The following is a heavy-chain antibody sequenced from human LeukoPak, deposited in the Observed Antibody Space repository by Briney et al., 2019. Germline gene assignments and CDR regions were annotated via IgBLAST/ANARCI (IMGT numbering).Heavy chain of an antibody. Sequence: SVKVSCKASGGTFSNYAVSWVRQAPGQGLEWMGGIIPIFGTANYAQKLQGRVTMTTDTSTSTAYMELRSLRSDDTAVYYCARGGRYYYDSSGYYYADYWGQGTLVTVSS. CDR1: GGTFSNYA. CDR3: ARGGRYYYDSSGYYYADY. J-gene: IGHJ4*02. CDR2: IIPIFGTA. V-gene: IGHV1-69*05. D-gene: IGHD3-22*01.